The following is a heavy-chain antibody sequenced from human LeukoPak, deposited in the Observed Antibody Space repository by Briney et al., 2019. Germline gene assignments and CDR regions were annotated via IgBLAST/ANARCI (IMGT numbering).Heavy chain of an antibody. J-gene: IGHJ3*02. V-gene: IGHV3-53*01. CDR1: GLTVSSSY. CDR2: IYNDGST. CDR3: ARNILFAFDI. Sequence: GGSLRLSCAASGLTVSSSYMSWVRQAPGKGLEWVSIIYNDGSTYYADSMKGRFTISRDNSKNTLYLQVNSLRAEDTAMYYCARNILFAFDIWGQRTIVTVSS.